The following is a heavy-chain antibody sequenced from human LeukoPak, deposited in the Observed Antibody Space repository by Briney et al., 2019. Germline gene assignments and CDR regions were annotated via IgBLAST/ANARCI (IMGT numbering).Heavy chain of an antibody. V-gene: IGHV4-4*07. CDR2: IYTSGST. D-gene: IGHD3-10*01. J-gene: IGHJ4*02. Sequence: CLWIRQPAGKGLEWIGRIYTSGSTNYNPSLKSRVTMSVDTSKNQFSLKLSSVTAADTAVYYCARVSLARGAPDYYFDYWGQGTLVTVSS. CDR3: ARVSLARGAPDYYFDY.